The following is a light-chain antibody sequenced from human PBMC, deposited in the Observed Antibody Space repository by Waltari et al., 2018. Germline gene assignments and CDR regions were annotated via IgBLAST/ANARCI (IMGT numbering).Light chain of an antibody. CDR1: RSDIGPYDS. CDR2: DVS. CDR3: SSYETSNIVV. V-gene: IGLV2-14*03. J-gene: IGLJ2*01. Sequence: QSALTQPASVSGSPGQSITISCTGTRSDIGPYDSVAWYQQHPGKAPKLIIYDVSGRPSGISDRFSGSKSGNTASLTISGLQADDEAFYYCSSYETSNIVVFGGGTKLTVL.